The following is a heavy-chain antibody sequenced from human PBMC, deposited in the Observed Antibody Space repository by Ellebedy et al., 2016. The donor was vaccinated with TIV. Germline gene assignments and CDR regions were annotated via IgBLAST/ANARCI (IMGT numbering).Heavy chain of an antibody. D-gene: IGHD2-15*01. CDR3: AVVDFC. CDR2: IFTSDIT. CDR1: GFAVNSYY. V-gene: IGHV3-53*01. J-gene: IGHJ4*02. Sequence: PGGSLRLSCAASGFAVNSYYITWARQAPGKGLDWVSVIFTSDITSYADSVRARFTISRDTYKNTVSLQMNSLGVEDTAIYYCAVVDFCWGQGTLVTVSS.